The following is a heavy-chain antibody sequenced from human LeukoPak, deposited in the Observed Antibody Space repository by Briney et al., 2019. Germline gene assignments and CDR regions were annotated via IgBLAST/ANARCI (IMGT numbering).Heavy chain of an antibody. J-gene: IGHJ4*02. CDR2: ISAYNGNT. CDR3: ARDGYSSGWFDY. V-gene: IGHV1-18*01. D-gene: IGHD6-19*01. Sequence: GASVKVSCKASGYTFTSYGISWVRQAPGQGLEWMGWISAYNGNTNYAQKLQGSVTMTTDTSTSTAYVELRSLRSDDTAVYYCARDGYSSGWFDYWGQGTLVTVSS. CDR1: GYTFTSYG.